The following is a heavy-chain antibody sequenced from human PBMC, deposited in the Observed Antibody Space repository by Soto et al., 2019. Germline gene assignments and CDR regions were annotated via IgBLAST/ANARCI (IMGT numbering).Heavy chain of an antibody. CDR2: IYYSRST. D-gene: IGHD2-15*01. V-gene: IGHV4-28*01. CDR3: ARSRDGVVDH. Sequence: QVQLQESGPGLVKPSDTLSLTCAVSGYSISSSNWWGWIRQPPGKGLEWIGYIYYSRSTYYNPSPKXLVIMXXDTSKNQFSLKLSSVTAVDTAVYYCARSRDGVVDHWGQGTLVTVSS. CDR1: GYSISSSNW. J-gene: IGHJ4*02.